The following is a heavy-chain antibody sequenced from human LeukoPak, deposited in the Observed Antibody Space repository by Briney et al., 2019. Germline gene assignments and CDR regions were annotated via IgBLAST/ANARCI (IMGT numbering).Heavy chain of an antibody. Sequence: ASVKVSCKASGDSFTSFGISRVRQAPGQGPEWMGWISAYNGNSNYVQKFQGRVTMTTDTSTNTAYMELRSLTSDDTAVYYCARDLGLDTTMIFFDYWGQGTLVTVSS. J-gene: IGHJ4*02. CDR3: ARDLGLDTTMIFFDY. V-gene: IGHV1-18*01. CDR1: GDSFTSFG. CDR2: ISAYNGNS. D-gene: IGHD5-18*01.